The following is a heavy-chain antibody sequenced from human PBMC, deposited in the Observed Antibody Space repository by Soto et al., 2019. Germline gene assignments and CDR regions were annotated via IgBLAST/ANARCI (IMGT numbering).Heavy chain of an antibody. CDR2: IKEDGSST. D-gene: IGHD3-3*01. Sequence: PGGSLRLSCAASGFTFSNHWMNWVRQVPGRGMEWVAKIKEDGSSTYFADSVRGRFTISRDNAKNALFLQMNSLRVEDTAIYYCAKDVEWSLDFWGRGTLVTVS. CDR1: GFTFSNHW. CDR3: AKDVEWSLDF. J-gene: IGHJ4*02. V-gene: IGHV3-7*01.